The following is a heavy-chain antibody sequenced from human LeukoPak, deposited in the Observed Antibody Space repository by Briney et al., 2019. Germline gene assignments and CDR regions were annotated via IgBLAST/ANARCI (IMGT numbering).Heavy chain of an antibody. CDR3: VRVLIVGSRSIFEH. CDR1: GFTFSSHW. Sequence: GGSLRLSCTASGFTFSSHWMSWVRQVPGKGLAWVANINRDGSEEYYVDSVKGRVTISRDNAKNSLYLQMNSLRADDTAVYYCVRVLIVGSRSIFEHWGQGPLVTVSS. J-gene: IGHJ4*02. V-gene: IGHV3-7*01. CDR2: INRDGSEE. D-gene: IGHD2-21*01.